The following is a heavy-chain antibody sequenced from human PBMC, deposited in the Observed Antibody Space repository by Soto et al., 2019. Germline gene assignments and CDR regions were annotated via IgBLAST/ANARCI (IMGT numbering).Heavy chain of an antibody. V-gene: IGHV4-34*01. Sequence: SETLSLTCAVYGGSFSGYYWSWIRQPPGKGLEWIGEINHSGSTNYNPSLKSRVTISVETSKNQFSLKLSSVTAADTAVYYCARGRVLWFGELLRRPKPRSLIDYWGQGTLVTVSS. CDR3: ARGRVLWFGELLRRPKPRSLIDY. CDR2: INHSGST. D-gene: IGHD3-10*01. J-gene: IGHJ4*02. CDR1: GGSFSGYY.